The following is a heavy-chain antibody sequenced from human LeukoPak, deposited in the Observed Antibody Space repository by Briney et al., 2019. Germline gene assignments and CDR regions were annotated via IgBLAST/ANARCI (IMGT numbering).Heavy chain of an antibody. CDR1: GFTFSDHY. J-gene: IGHJ4*02. CDR2: ISFSHHT. D-gene: IGHD6-19*01. Sequence: GGSLRLSCAASGFTFSDHYMSWIRQAPGKGLEWISYISFSHHTNYADSVKGRFTISRDDARNSLILQMNSLRAEDTAVYYCAREHSSVSSESKGYDHWGQGTLVTVSS. CDR3: AREHSSVSSESKGYDH. V-gene: IGHV3-11*06.